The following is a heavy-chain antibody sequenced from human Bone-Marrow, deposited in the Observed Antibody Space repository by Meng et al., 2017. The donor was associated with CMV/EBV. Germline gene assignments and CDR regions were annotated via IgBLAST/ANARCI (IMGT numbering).Heavy chain of an antibody. J-gene: IGHJ6*02. CDR2: INPSGGST. CDR3: ARGHNWNYYYYYGMDV. CDR1: GYTFTSYY. D-gene: IGHD1-20*01. Sequence: ASVKVSCKASGYTFTSYYMHWVRQAPGQGLEWMGIINPSGGSTSYAQKFQGRVTMTRNTSISTAYMELSSLRSEDTAVYYCARGHNWNYYYYYGMDVWGQGTTVTVSS. V-gene: IGHV1-46*01.